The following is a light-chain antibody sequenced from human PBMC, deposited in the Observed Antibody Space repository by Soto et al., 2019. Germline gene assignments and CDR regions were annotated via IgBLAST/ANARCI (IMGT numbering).Light chain of an antibody. Sequence: QSVLTQPASVSGSPGQSITISCTGTSSDIGSYNRASWYQQPPGTAPKLIIYEVNNRPSGVPDRFSGSKSGNTASLTISGLQAEDEADYYRNSFTTSSTYVFGTGTKVTVL. V-gene: IGLV2-18*02. CDR1: SSDIGSYNR. J-gene: IGLJ1*01. CDR2: EVN. CDR3: NSFTTSSTYV.